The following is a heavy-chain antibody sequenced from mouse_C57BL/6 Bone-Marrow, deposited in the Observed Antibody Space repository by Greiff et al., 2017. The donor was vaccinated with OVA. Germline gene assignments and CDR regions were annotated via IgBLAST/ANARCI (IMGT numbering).Heavy chain of an antibody. D-gene: IGHD1-1*02. V-gene: IGHV7-3*01. CDR3: ARYDYYSFAY. CDR2: IRNKANGYTT. J-gene: IGHJ3*01. CDR1: GFTFTDYY. Sequence: EVKLLESGGGLVPPGGSLRLSCAASGFTFTDYYMSWFRQPPGKALEWLGFIRNKANGYTTESRASVIGRFTISRDNSQSILYLQMNAMRAEDSATYYCARYDYYSFAYWGKGTLVTVSA.